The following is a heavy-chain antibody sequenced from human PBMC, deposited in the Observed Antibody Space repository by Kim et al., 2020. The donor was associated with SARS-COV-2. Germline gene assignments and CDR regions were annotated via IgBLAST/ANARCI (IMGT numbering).Heavy chain of an antibody. CDR2: ISSSGSTI. V-gene: IGHV3-48*03. CDR3: ARAPVSSGWYGVPLTFDY. Sequence: GGSLRLSCAASGFTFSSYEMNWVRQAPGKGLEWVSYISSSGSTIYYADSVKGRFTISRDNAKNSLYLQMNSLRAEDTAVYYCARAPVSSGWYGVPLTFDYWGQGTLVTVSS. J-gene: IGHJ4*02. CDR1: GFTFSSYE. D-gene: IGHD6-19*01.